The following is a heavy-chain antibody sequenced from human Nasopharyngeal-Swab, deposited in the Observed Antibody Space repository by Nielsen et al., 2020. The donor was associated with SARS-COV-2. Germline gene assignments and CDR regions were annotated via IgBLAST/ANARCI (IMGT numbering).Heavy chain of an antibody. J-gene: IGHJ4*02. CDR1: GSTFSYYR. V-gene: IGHV3-21*01. CDR3: GRQLRLGELSLYNEFDY. Sequence: GGPLRSPFPAPGSTFSYYRMTWFAQAPGRGLEWVSSISGSGSYIYYADSVKGRFTISRDNAKNSLYLQMNSLRVEDTAVYYCGRQLRLGELSLYNEFDYWGQGTLVTVSS. D-gene: IGHD3-16*02. CDR2: ISGSGSYI.